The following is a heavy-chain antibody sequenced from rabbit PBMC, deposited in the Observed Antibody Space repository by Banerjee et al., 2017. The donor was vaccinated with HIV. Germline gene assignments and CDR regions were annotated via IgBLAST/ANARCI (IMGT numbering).Heavy chain of an antibody. D-gene: IGHD4-1*01. Sequence: QQQLVESGGGLVQPEGSLALTCTASGFTISSSYWICWVRQAPGKGLEWIACIYAGSGGNTYYASWAKGRFTISKTSSTAVTLQMTSLTAADTATYFCARDLAGVIGWNFNLWGPGTLVTVS. CDR3: ARDLAGVIGWNFNL. CDR1: GFTISSSYW. V-gene: IGHV1S45*01. CDR2: IYAGSGGNT. J-gene: IGHJ4*01.